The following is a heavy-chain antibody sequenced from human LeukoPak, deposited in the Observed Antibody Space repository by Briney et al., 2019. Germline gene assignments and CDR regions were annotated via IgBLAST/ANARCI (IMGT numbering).Heavy chain of an antibody. CDR1: GFTFSSYA. V-gene: IGHV3-23*01. CDR2: ISGSGGST. Sequence: PGGSLRLSCAASGFTFSSYAMSWVRQAPGKGLERVSAISGSGGSTYYADSVKGRFTISRDNSKNTLYLQMNSLRAEDTAVYYCAKEGLTMVRGVIIRRYYFDYWGQGTLVTVSS. J-gene: IGHJ4*02. D-gene: IGHD3-10*01. CDR3: AKEGLTMVRGVIIRRYYFDY.